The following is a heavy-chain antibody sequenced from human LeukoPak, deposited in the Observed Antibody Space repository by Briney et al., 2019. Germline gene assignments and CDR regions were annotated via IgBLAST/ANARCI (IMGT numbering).Heavy chain of an antibody. Sequence: GGSLRLSCAASGFTFSDYYMSWIRQAPAKGLEWVSYISSSGSTIYYADSVKGRFTISRDNAKNSLYLQMNSLRAEDTAVYYCARGSVDIVASDAFDIWGQGTMVTVSS. V-gene: IGHV3-11*01. CDR1: GFTFSDYY. J-gene: IGHJ3*02. CDR3: ARGSVDIVASDAFDI. D-gene: IGHD5-12*01. CDR2: ISSSGSTI.